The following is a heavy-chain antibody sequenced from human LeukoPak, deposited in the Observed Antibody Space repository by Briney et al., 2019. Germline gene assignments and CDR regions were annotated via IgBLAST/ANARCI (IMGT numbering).Heavy chain of an antibody. J-gene: IGHJ4*02. V-gene: IGHV3-21*01. D-gene: IGHD3-16*02. CDR3: ARDSSTRLGELSLYQDLDY. Sequence: PGRSLRLSCAASGFTFSSYSINWVRQAPGKGLEWVSSIGSSSSYIYYADSVKGRFTISRDNAKTSLYLQMNSLRAEDTAVYYCARDSSTRLGELSLYQDLDYWGQGTLVTVSS. CDR2: IGSSSSYI. CDR1: GFTFSSYS.